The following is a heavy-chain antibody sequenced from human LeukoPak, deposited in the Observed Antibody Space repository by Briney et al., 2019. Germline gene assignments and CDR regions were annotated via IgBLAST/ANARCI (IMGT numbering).Heavy chain of an antibody. J-gene: IGHJ4*02. Sequence: PGGSLRLSCAASGFTFSSYWMHWVRQAPGKGLEWVSSISSSSSYIYYADSVKGRFTISRDNAKNSLYLQMNSLRAEDTAVYYCARDIYQLLPLFDYWGQGTLVTVSS. CDR2: ISSSSSYI. CDR1: GFTFSSYW. CDR3: ARDIYQLLPLFDY. V-gene: IGHV3-21*01. D-gene: IGHD2-2*01.